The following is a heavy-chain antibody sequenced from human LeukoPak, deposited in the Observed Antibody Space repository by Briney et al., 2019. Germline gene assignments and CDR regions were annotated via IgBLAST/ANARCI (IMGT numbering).Heavy chain of an antibody. Sequence: GRSLRLSCAASGVIFSDYGMHWVRQAPGKGLEWVAVIWYDGSNKYYADSVEGRFTISRDNAKNTLYLQMNSLRAEDTAVYYCARGPHIVVVTAIDYWGQGTLVTVSS. CDR2: IWYDGSNK. J-gene: IGHJ4*02. CDR1: GVIFSDYG. V-gene: IGHV3-33*01. D-gene: IGHD2-21*02. CDR3: ARGPHIVVVTAIDY.